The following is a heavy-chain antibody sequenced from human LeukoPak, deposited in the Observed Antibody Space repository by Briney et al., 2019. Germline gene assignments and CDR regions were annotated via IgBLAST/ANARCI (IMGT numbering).Heavy chain of an antibody. V-gene: IGHV3-21*01. Sequence: GRSLRLSCAASGFTLRSYGMHWVRQAPGKGLEWVSSISSSSSYIYYADSVKGRFTISRDNAKNSLYLQMNSLRAEDTAVYYCASDHVAGRRYYYMDVWGKGTTVTVSS. J-gene: IGHJ6*03. D-gene: IGHD6-19*01. CDR2: ISSSSSYI. CDR1: GFTLRSYG. CDR3: ASDHVAGRRYYYMDV.